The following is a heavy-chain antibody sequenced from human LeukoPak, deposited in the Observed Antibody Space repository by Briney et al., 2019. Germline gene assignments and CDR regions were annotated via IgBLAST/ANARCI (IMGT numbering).Heavy chain of an antibody. CDR2: IYYSGST. J-gene: IGHJ6*02. D-gene: IGHD2-2*01. Sequence: SETLSLTCTVSGGSISSSYYWGWIRQPPGKGLEWIGSIYYSGSTYYNPSLKSRVTISVDTSKNQFSLKLSSVTAADTAVYYCARAHCSSTSCYSYYYYGMDVWGQGTTVTVSS. CDR1: GGSISSSYY. CDR3: ARAHCSSTSCYSYYYYGMDV. V-gene: IGHV4-39*01.